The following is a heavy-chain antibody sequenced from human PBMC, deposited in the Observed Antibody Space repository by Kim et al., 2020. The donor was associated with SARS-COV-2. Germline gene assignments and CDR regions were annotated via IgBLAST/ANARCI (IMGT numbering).Heavy chain of an antibody. CDR3: ARSDVVQSYYYYGMDV. D-gene: IGHD2-15*01. J-gene: IGHJ6*02. Sequence: LNSRFTISVDTSKNQFSLKLSSLTAADTAVYYCARSDVVQSYYYYGMDVWGQGTTVTVSS. V-gene: IGHV4-59*01.